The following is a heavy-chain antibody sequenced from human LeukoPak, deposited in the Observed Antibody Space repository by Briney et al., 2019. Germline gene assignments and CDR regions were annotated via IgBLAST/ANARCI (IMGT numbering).Heavy chain of an antibody. CDR2: VFYSGRT. CDR1: GGSISSYY. V-gene: IGHV4-59*01. Sequence: SETLSLTCTVSGGSISSYYWSWIRQPPGKGLEWIGYVFYSGRTDHNPSLKSRLTISVDTSKNQISLKLSSVTAADTAVYYCARDLAIAAGADPWGQGTLVTVSS. D-gene: IGHD6-13*01. CDR3: ARDLAIAAGADP. J-gene: IGHJ5*02.